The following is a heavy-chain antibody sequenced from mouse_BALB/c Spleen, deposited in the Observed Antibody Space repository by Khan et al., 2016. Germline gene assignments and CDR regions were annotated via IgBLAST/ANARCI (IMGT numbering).Heavy chain of an antibody. CDR3: ARGRYPAY. V-gene: IGHV3-2*02. CDR1: GYSITSDYA. D-gene: IGHD2-14*01. CDR2: ISYSGST. Sequence: EVQLQESGPGLVKPSQSLSLTCTVTGYSITSDYAWNWIRQFPGNNLEWMGYISYSGSTSYNPSLKSRISITRDTSKNQFFLQLNSVTTEDTATYYCARGRYPAYWGQGTLVTVSA. J-gene: IGHJ3*01.